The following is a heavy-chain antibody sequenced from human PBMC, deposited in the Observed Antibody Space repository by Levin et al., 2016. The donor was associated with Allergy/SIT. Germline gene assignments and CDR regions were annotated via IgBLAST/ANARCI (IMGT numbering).Heavy chain of an antibody. J-gene: IGHJ5*02. V-gene: IGHV3-21*01. Sequence: GESLKISCAASGFTFSSYSMNWVRQAPGKGLEWVSSISSSSSYIYYADSVKGRFTISRDNAKNSLYLQMNSLRAEDTAVYYCARDSQHELQLWFYSGDWFDPWGQGTLVTVSS. CDR1: GFTFSSYS. CDR3: ARDSQHELQLWFYSGDWFDP. D-gene: IGHD5-18*01. CDR2: ISSSSSYI.